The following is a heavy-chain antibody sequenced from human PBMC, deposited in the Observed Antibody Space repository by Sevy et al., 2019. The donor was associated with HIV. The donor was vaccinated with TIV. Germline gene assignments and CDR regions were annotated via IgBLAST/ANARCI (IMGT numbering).Heavy chain of an antibody. CDR2: ISYEGNLK. Sequence: GGSLRLSCAASGFTFNFYGMHWVRQAPGKGLEWVALISYEGNLKYYADSAKGRFNISRDNSKNTLYLQMNSLRPEDTAVYYCVKAPNDYDNSGWAGLEVWGQGTTVTVSS. J-gene: IGHJ6*02. CDR1: GFTFNFYG. V-gene: IGHV3-30*18. D-gene: IGHD3-22*01. CDR3: VKAPNDYDNSGWAGLEV.